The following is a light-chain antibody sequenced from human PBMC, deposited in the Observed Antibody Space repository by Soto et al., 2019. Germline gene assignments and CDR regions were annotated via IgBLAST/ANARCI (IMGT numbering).Light chain of an antibody. Sequence: EIVLTQSPGTLSLSPGERATLSCRASQSVGESLVWYQQKPGQASRLLIYRVFNRATGIPDRFSGSGSGTDFTLTISRLEPEDFAVYYCQQFGGSPRTFGRGTKVERK. CDR2: RVF. CDR1: QSVGES. J-gene: IGKJ1*01. CDR3: QQFGGSPRT. V-gene: IGKV3-20*01.